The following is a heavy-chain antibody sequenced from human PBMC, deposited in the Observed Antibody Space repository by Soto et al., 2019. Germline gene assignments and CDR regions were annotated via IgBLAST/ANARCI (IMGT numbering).Heavy chain of an antibody. CDR3: AHRTGYGALFDY. J-gene: IGHJ4*02. CDR1: GFSLGTSGVS. Sequence: QITLKESGPTLVKPTQTLTLTCTFSGFSLGTSGVSVGWVRHPPGRSLEWLALIYWDDDKHYSPSLKSRLTITKDTSKNQVVLTLTNMDPVDTATYYCAHRTGYGALFDYWGQGTLVTVSS. V-gene: IGHV2-5*02. D-gene: IGHD4-17*01. CDR2: IYWDDDK.